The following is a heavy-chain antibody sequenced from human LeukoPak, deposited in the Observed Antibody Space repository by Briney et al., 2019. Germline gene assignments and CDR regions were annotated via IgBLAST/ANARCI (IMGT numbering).Heavy chain of an antibody. CDR3: ARHSSGWYMSLDY. V-gene: IGHV4-59*01. CDR2: IYYSGST. D-gene: IGHD6-19*01. CDR1: GGSISSYY. J-gene: IGHJ4*02. Sequence: SETPSLTCTVPGGSISSYYWTWIRQPPGKALEWIGYIYYSGSTKYNPSLKSRVTISVDTSKNQFSLKVSSVTAADTAVYYCARHSSGWYMSLDYWGQGTLVTVSS.